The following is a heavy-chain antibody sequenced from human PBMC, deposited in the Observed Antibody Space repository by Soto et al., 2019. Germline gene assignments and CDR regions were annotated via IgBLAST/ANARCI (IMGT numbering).Heavy chain of an antibody. V-gene: IGHV6-1*01. CDR3: ASGATGTTYYYYGMDV. CDR1: GDSVSSNSAA. CDR2: TYYRSKWYN. D-gene: IGHD1-7*01. Sequence: PSQTLSLTCAISGDSVSSNSAAWNWIRQSPSRGLEWLGRTYYRSKWYNDYAVSVKSRITINPDTSKSQFSLQLNSVTPEDTAVYYCASGATGTTYYYYGMDVWGQGTTVTAP. J-gene: IGHJ6*02.